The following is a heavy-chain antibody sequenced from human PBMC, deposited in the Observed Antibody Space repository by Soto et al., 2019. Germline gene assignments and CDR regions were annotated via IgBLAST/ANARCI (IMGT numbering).Heavy chain of an antibody. CDR3: AREPLKWYGMDV. CDR2: IFYTGST. V-gene: IGHV4-30-4*01. Sequence: SETLSLTCTVSGGSISSGDYYWSWIRQSPGTGLEWIGYIFYTGSTYYNPSLRSRLAISVDTSKNQFSLKLSSVTAADAAVYYCAREPLKWYGMDVWGQGATVTVSS. D-gene: IGHD1-26*01. J-gene: IGHJ6*02. CDR1: GGSISSGDYY.